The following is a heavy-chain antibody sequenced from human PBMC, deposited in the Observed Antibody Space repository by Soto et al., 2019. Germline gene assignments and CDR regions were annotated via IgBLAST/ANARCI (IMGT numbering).Heavy chain of an antibody. Sequence: GGSLRLSCADSGFTFSEYDIHWVRQAPGKGLEWVALISYLGTKTDYADSVKGRFTISRDNFKKTVSLQMESLRAEDSAVYFCARTDTGGTYFEFWGRGTLVTVSS. J-gene: IGHJ4*02. CDR1: GFTFSEYD. CDR2: ISYLGTKT. V-gene: IGHV3-33*08. D-gene: IGHD3-16*01. CDR3: ARTDTGGTYFEF.